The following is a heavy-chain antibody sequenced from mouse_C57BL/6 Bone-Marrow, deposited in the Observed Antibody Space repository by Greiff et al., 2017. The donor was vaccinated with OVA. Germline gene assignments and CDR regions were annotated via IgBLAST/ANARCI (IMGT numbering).Heavy chain of an antibody. CDR2: ISSGGSYT. D-gene: IGHD3-2*02. Sequence: DVKLVESGGDLVKPGGSLKLSCAASGFTFSSYGMSWVRQTPDKRLEWVATISSGGSYTYYPDSVKGRFTISRDNAKNTLYLQMSSLKSEDTAMYYCARRRQLRPPYYYAMDYWGQGTSVTVSS. J-gene: IGHJ4*01. CDR1: GFTFSSYG. CDR3: ARRRQLRPPYYYAMDY. V-gene: IGHV5-6*02.